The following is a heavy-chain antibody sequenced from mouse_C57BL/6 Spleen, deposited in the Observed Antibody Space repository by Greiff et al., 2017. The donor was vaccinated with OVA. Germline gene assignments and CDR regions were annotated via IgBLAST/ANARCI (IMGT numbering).Heavy chain of an antibody. CDR3: ARTLTGTDY. CDR1: GYTFTSYW. D-gene: IGHD4-1*01. V-gene: IGHV1-50*01. Sequence: QVQLQQPGAELVKPGASVKLSCKASGYTFTSYWMQWVKQRPGQGLEWIGEIDPSDSYTNYNQKFKGKATLTVDTSSSTASMQLSSLTSEDSAVYYCARTLTGTDYWGQGTTLTVSS. CDR2: IDPSDSYT. J-gene: IGHJ2*01.